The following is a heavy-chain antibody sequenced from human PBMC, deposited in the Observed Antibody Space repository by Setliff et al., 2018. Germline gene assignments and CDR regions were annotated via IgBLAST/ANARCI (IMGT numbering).Heavy chain of an antibody. CDR2: MNPNSGNT. CDR1: GYTFTSYD. CDR3: ARLKVIVGATPRTYYMDV. J-gene: IGHJ6*03. V-gene: IGHV1-8*03. Sequence: ASVKVSCKASGYTFTSYDINWVRQATGQGLEWMGWMNPNSGNTGYAQKFQGRVTITRNTSISTAYMDLSSLRSEDTAVYYCARLKVIVGATPRTYYMDVWGKGTTVTVSS. D-gene: IGHD1-26*01.